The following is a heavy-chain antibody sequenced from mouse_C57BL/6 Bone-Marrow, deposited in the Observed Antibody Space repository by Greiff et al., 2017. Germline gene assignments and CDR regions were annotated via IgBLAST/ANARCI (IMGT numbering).Heavy chain of an antibody. D-gene: IGHD1-1*01. Sequence: VQLQQSGAELMKPGASVKLSCKATGYTFTGYWIEWVKQRPGHGLEWIGEILPGSGSTNYNEKFKGKATFTADTASNTAYMQLSSLTTEASAIYYCARGGRGYASYYYAMDDWGQGTSVTVSS. CDR3: ARGGRGYASYYYAMDD. V-gene: IGHV1-9*01. CDR2: ILPGSGST. CDR1: GYTFTGYW. J-gene: IGHJ4*01.